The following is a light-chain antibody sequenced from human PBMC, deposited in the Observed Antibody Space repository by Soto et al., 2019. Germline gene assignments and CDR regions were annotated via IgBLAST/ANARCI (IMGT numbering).Light chain of an antibody. J-gene: IGKJ2*01. CDR1: QSVSSY. CDR2: DAS. V-gene: IGKV3-11*01. Sequence: EIVLTQSPATQSLSPGERATLSCRASQSVSSYLAWYQQKPGQAPRLLIYDASNRATGIPARFSGSGPGTDFTLTISSLEPEDFAVYYCQQRSNWPPYTFGQGTKLEIK. CDR3: QQRSNWPPYT.